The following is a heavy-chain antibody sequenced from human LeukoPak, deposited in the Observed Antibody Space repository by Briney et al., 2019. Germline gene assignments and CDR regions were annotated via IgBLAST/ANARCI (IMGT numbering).Heavy chain of an antibody. CDR3: ARTVAEGSSWYPLYYYYGMDV. CDR2: MNPNSGNT. D-gene: IGHD6-13*01. J-gene: IGHJ6*02. CDR1: GYTFTSYD. Sequence: ASVKVSCKASGYTFTSYDINWVRQATGQGLEWMGWMNPNSGNTGYAQKFQGRVTMTRNTSTSTAYMELSSLRSEDTAVYYCARTVAEGSSWYPLYYYYGMDVWGQGTTVTVSS. V-gene: IGHV1-8*01.